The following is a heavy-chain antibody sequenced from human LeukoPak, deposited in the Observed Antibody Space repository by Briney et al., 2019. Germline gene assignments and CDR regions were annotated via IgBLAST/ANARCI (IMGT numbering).Heavy chain of an antibody. CDR2: INTSGST. J-gene: IGHJ6*03. Sequence: SETLSLTCTVSGGSISSGSCYWSWIRQPAGKGLEWIGRINTSGSTNYNPSLKSRVTISVDTSKNQFSLKLSSVTAADTAVYYCARAASYYYGSGSYYKDYYYYYMDVWGKGTTVTVSS. CDR3: ARAASYYYGSGSYYKDYYYYYMDV. V-gene: IGHV4-61*02. CDR1: GGSISSGSCY. D-gene: IGHD3-10*01.